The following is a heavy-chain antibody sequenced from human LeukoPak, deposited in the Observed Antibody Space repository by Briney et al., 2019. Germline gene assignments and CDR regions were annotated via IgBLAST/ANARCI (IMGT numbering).Heavy chain of an antibody. CDR2: ISSSSSYI. CDR3: ARDRDYAFDI. D-gene: IGHD5-12*01. J-gene: IGHJ3*02. Sequence: ASVKVSCKASGGTFSSYGINWVRQAPGKGLEWVSSISSSSSYIYYADSVKGRFTISRDNAKNSLYLQMNSLRAEDTAVYYCARDRDYAFDIWGPGTMVTVSS. V-gene: IGHV3-21*01. CDR1: GGTFSSYG.